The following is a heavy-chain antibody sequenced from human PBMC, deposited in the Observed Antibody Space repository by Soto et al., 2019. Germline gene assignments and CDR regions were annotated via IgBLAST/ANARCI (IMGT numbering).Heavy chain of an antibody. CDR3: ARRRSTPTFFDV. CDR1: GGSVSSHY. Sequence: SETLSLTCTVSGGSVSSHYWSWVRQSPGKGLEWIGYIYYSGSTNYNPSLKSRVTISVDTSKNQFSLKLSSVTAADTAVYYCARRRSTPTFFDVWGQGTMVTVSS. J-gene: IGHJ3*01. V-gene: IGHV4-59*02. D-gene: IGHD1-26*01. CDR2: IYYSGST.